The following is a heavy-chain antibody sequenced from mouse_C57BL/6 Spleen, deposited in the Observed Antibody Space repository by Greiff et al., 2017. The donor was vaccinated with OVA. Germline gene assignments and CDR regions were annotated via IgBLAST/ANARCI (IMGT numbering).Heavy chain of an antibody. J-gene: IGHJ4*01. CDR3: ARIQPLFITTVVGSAMDY. Sequence: QVQLQQSGPGLVAPSQSLSITCTVSGFSLTSYTINWVRQPPGKGLEWLGVIWTGGGTNYNSALKSRLSISKDNSKSQVFLKMNRLQTDDTARYYCARIQPLFITTVVGSAMDYWGQGTSVTVSS. V-gene: IGHV2-9-1*01. CDR1: GFSLTSYT. D-gene: IGHD1-1*01. CDR2: IWTGGGT.